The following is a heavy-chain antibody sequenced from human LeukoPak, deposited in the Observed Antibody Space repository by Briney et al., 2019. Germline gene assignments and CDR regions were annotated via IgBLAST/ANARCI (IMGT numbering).Heavy chain of an antibody. CDR3: ARVPTVTFFDY. V-gene: IGHV4-59*08. CDR2: IYYSGST. J-gene: IGHJ4*02. D-gene: IGHD4-17*01. CDR1: GGSTSSYY. Sequence: SETLSLTCTVSGGSTSSYYWSWIRQPPGKGLEWIGYIYYSGSTNYNPSLKSRVSMSVDTSKNQVYLKVSSVTAADTAVYYCARVPTVTFFDYWGQGTLVTVSS.